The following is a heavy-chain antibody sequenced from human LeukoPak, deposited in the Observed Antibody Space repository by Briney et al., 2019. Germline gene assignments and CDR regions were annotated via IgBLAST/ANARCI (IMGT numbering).Heavy chain of an antibody. Sequence: GGSLRLSCAASGFTFSSYAMSWVRQAPGKGLEWVSVIYSGGSTYYADSVKGRFTISRHNSKNTLYLQMNSLRAEDTAVYYCARDPLWFGELDYYYYYGMDVWGQGTTVTVSS. CDR1: GFTFSSYA. D-gene: IGHD3-10*01. J-gene: IGHJ6*02. CDR2: IYSGGST. CDR3: ARDPLWFGELDYYYYYGMDV. V-gene: IGHV3-53*04.